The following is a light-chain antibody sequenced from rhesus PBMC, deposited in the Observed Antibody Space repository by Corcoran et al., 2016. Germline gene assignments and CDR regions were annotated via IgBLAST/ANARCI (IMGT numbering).Light chain of an antibody. CDR2: GAS. J-gene: IGKJ1*01. V-gene: IGKV3-53*01. Sequence: QVILTQSPATLSLSPGERATLSCRASQSVSSYLAWYQQKPGQAPRLLIYGASIRATGIPERFSGSGSGTEVTLTISSLEPEDFAVYYCQKYSNSPRTFGQGTKVEIK. CDR1: QSVSSY. CDR3: QKYSNSPRT.